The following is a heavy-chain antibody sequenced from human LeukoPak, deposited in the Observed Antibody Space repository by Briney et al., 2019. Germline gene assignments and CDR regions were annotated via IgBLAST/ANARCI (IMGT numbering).Heavy chain of an antibody. CDR3: ATGILRAYYDSSGFYHRGAVGY. J-gene: IGHJ4*02. Sequence: SSQTLSLTCTVSGGSVSTGGYYGSWIRQPAGRGLEWIGHIHTSGTMNYNASLKSRVRISVETSKNQFSLRLSSVTAADTAMHFCATGILRAYYDSSGFYHRGAVGYWGPGTLVTVSP. CDR1: GGSVSTGGYY. V-gene: IGHV4-61*09. D-gene: IGHD3-22*01. CDR2: IHTSGTM.